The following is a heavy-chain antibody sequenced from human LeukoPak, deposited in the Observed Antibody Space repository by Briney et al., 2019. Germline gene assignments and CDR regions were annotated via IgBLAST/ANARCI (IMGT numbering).Heavy chain of an antibody. CDR3: AKEANRGYSYVSYYFDY. J-gene: IGHJ4*02. CDR2: ISYDGSNK. Sequence: PGRSLRLSCAASGFTFSSYGMHWVRQAPGKGLEWVAVISYDGSNKYYADSEKGRFTISRDNSKNTLYLQMNSLRAEDTAAYYCAKEANRGYSYVSYYFDYWGQGTLVTVSS. V-gene: IGHV3-30*18. CDR1: GFTFSSYG. D-gene: IGHD5-18*01.